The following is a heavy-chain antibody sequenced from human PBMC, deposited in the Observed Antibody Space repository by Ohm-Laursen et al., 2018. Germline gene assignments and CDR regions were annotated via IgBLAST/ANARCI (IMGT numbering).Heavy chain of an antibody. CDR2: INHSGST. J-gene: IGHJ4*02. Sequence: GTLSLTCAVYGGSFSGYYWSWIRQPPGKGLEWIGEINHSGSTKYNPSLKSRVTISVDTSKNQFSLKLSSVTAADTAVYYCARVIEDYYDSSGYYSVHFDYWGQGTLVTVSS. V-gene: IGHV4-34*01. D-gene: IGHD3-22*01. CDR3: ARVIEDYYDSSGYYSVHFDY. CDR1: GGSFSGYY.